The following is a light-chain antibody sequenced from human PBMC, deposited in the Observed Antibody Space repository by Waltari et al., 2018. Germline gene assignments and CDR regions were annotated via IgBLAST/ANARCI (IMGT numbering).Light chain of an antibody. CDR1: TSNIGSNY. CDR2: RNY. V-gene: IGLV1-47*01. CDR3: ATWDDSLTNYV. Sequence: QSVMTQPPSASGTPGQTVTISCSGGTSNIGSNYVYWYQQLPGTAPKLIVYRNYQRPPGVPDRFSGSKSGASASLAISGLQSEDEGDYYCATWDDSLTNYVFGTGTKVTV. J-gene: IGLJ1*01.